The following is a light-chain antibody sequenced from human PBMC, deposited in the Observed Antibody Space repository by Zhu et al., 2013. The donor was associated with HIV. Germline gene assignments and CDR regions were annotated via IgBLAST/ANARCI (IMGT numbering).Light chain of an antibody. V-gene: IGKV1-5*03. CDR3: QQYNTYPRT. J-gene: IGKJ1*01. Sequence: DIHMTQSPYTLSASVGDRVTITCRASQTISGWLAWYQQRPGKAPNLLIYKASTLESGVPSRFSGSGSGTEFTLTISSLQPDDFGTYYCQQYNTYPRTFGQGTKVETK. CDR1: QTISGW. CDR2: KAS.